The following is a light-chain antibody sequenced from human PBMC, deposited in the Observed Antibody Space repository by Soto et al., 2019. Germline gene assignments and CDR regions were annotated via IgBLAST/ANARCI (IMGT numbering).Light chain of an antibody. CDR1: SSDVGGYNY. CDR2: EVN. CDR3: SSYTTSSTLV. Sequence: QSALTQPASVSGSPGQSITISCSGTSSDVGGYNYVSWYKQPPGKAPKLMIYEVNNRPSGISNRFSGSKSGNTASLTISGLQAEDEADYYCSSYTTSSTLVFGGGTKVTVL. V-gene: IGLV2-14*01. J-gene: IGLJ2*01.